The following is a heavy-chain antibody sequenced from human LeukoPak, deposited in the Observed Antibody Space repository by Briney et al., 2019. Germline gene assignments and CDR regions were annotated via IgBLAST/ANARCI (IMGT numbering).Heavy chain of an antibody. V-gene: IGHV3-48*03. J-gene: IGHJ4*02. CDR3: ARDSLQLGASTGLFDY. D-gene: IGHD1-26*01. Sequence: GGSLRLSCAASGFTFSSYEMNWARQAPGKGLEWVSSISSSSIYTNYADSVKGRFTISRDDAKNSLYLQMNSLRAEDTAVYYCARDSLQLGASTGLFDYWGQGTLVTVSS. CDR2: ISSSSIYT. CDR1: GFTFSSYE.